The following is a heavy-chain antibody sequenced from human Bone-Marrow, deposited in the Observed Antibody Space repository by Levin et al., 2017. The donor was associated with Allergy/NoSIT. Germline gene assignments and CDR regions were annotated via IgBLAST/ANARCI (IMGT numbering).Heavy chain of an antibody. CDR2: ISYDGNSK. CDR3: AKISVTISGAVMDYLYGLDV. J-gene: IGHJ6*02. Sequence: TGGSLRLSCAAAGFTFGSFGMHWVRQAPDRGLEWVAGISYDGNSKLYVDSVKGRFSISRDNSKNALFLQMNSLRPEDSAIYYCAKISVTISGAVMDYLYGLDVWGQGTTVTVSS. D-gene: IGHD3-3*01. CDR1: GFTFGSFG. V-gene: IGHV3-30*18.